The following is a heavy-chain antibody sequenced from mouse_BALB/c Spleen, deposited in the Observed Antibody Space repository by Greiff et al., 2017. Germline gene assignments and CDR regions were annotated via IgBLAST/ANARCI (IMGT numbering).Heavy chain of an antibody. CDR2: ISNGGGST. J-gene: IGHJ3*01. D-gene: IGHD2-1*01. Sequence: EVQLVESGGGLVKPGGSLKLSCAASGFTFSSYTMSWVRQTPEKRLEWVAYISNGGGSTYYPDTVKGRFTISRDNAKNTLYLQMSSLKSEDTAMYYCARHGYYGNYGFAYWGQGTLVTVSA. CDR1: GFTFSSYT. V-gene: IGHV5-12-2*01. CDR3: ARHGYYGNYGFAY.